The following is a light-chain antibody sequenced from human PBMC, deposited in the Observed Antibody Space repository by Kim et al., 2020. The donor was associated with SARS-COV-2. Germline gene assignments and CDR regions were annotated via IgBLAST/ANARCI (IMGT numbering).Light chain of an antibody. CDR3: LQSRDLPFS. J-gene: IGKJ2*03. CDR2: FGS. V-gene: IGKV6-21*01. CDR1: ENIGYS. Sequence: SVTLQEKVTITCRTNENIGYSLHWYQQRPDQSPSLLSRFGSQAVSGVPSRFSGSGSGTHFTLTISSLEAEDVAIYYCLQSRDLPFSFGQGTKLEI.